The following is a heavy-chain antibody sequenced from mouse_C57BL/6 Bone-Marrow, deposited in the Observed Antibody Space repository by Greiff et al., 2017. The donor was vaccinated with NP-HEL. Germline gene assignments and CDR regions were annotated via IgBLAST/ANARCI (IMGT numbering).Heavy chain of an antibody. D-gene: IGHD1-1*01. CDR3: AREATVVDHYAMDY. CDR1: GYTFTDYY. Sequence: EVQLQQSGPELVKPGASVKISCKASGYTFTDYYMNWVKQSHGKSLEWIGDINPNNGGTSYNQKFKGKATLTVDKSSSTAYMELRSLTSEDSAVYYCAREATVVDHYAMDYWGQGTSVTVSS. J-gene: IGHJ4*01. V-gene: IGHV1-26*01. CDR2: INPNNGGT.